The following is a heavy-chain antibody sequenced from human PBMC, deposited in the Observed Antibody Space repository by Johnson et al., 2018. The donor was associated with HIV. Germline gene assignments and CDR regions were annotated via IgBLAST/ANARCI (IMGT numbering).Heavy chain of an antibody. CDR1: GFTFSSYG. D-gene: IGHD3-9*01. Sequence: VHLVESGGGVVQPGGSLRLSCAASGFTFSSYGMHWVRQAPGKGLEWVAFIRYDGSNKYYADSVKGRFTISRDNSKNTLYLQMNSLRPEDTALYYCATRKDILTGYDAFDIWGQGTMVTVSS. CDR2: IRYDGSNK. CDR3: ATRKDILTGYDAFDI. J-gene: IGHJ3*02. V-gene: IGHV3-30*02.